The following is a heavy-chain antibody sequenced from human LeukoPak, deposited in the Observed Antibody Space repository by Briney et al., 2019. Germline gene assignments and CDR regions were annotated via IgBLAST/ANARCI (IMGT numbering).Heavy chain of an antibody. CDR3: ARGNSRGLGAFDI. D-gene: IGHD2/OR15-2a*01. Sequence: SGGSLRLSCAASGFTFSSYAMSWVRQAPGKGLEWVSAISGSGGSTYYADSVKGRFTISRDNSKNTLYLQMNSLRAEDTAVYYCARGNSRGLGAFDIWGQGTMVTVSS. V-gene: IGHV3-23*01. CDR1: GFTFSSYA. CDR2: ISGSGGST. J-gene: IGHJ3*02.